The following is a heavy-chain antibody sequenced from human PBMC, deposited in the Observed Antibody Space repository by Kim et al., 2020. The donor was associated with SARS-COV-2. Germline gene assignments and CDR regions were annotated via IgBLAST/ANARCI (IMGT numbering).Heavy chain of an antibody. D-gene: IGHD6-13*01. V-gene: IGHV1-2*02. CDR1: GYTFTGYY. CDR3: ARSRWGIAAALDY. J-gene: IGHJ4*02. CDR2: INPNSGGT. Sequence: ASVKVSCKASGYTFTGYYMHWVRQAPGQGLEWMGWINPNSGGTNYAQKFQGRVTMTRDTSISTAYMELSRLRSDDTAVYYCARSRWGIAAALDYWGQGTLVPVSS.